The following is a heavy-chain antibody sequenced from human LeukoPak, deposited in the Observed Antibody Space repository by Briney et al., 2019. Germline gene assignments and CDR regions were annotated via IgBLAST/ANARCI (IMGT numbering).Heavy chain of an antibody. CDR3: ARGLSGYASSLGY. D-gene: IGHD6-6*01. Sequence: GGSLRLSCAASGFTFSSYWMSWVRQAPGKGLVWVSRINSDGSSTSYADSVRGRFSISRDSAKNTLYLQMNSLRAEDTAVYYCARGLSGYASSLGYWGQGTLVTVSA. CDR2: INSDGSST. J-gene: IGHJ4*02. V-gene: IGHV3-74*01. CDR1: GFTFSSYW.